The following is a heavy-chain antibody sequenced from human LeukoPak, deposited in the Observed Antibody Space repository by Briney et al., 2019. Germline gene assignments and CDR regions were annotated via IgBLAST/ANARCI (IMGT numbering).Heavy chain of an antibody. CDR1: GFTFSSYG. Sequence: GGSLRLSCTASGFTFSSYGMHWVRQAPGKGLEWVAVISYDGSNKYYADSVKGRFTISRDNSKNTLYLQMNSLRAEDTAVYYCAKEAVAGHVDYWGQGTLVTVSS. CDR3: AKEAVAGHVDY. D-gene: IGHD6-19*01. CDR2: ISYDGSNK. V-gene: IGHV3-30*18. J-gene: IGHJ4*02.